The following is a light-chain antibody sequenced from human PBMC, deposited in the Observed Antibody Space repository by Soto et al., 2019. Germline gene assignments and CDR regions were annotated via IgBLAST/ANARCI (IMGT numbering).Light chain of an antibody. CDR3: CSYAGSYTSRV. CDR2: DVT. Sequence: QSALTQPRSVSGSPGQSVTISCTGASSDVGGYNFVSWYQQHPGKAPILMIYDVTKRPSGVPDRFSGSESGNTASLTISGLQAEDEADYYCCSYAGSYTSRVFGTGTKLTVL. J-gene: IGLJ1*01. V-gene: IGLV2-11*01. CDR1: SSDVGGYNF.